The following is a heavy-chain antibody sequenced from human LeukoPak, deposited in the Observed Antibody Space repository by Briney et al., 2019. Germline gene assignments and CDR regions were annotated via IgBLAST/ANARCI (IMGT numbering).Heavy chain of an antibody. J-gene: IGHJ4*02. CDR1: GGSISSYY. V-gene: IGHV4-4*07. Sequence: SETLSLTCTVSGGSISSYYWSWIRQPAGKGLEWIGRIYTGGSTNYNPSLKSRVTMSVDTSKNQFSLKLSSVTAADTAVYYCARIMGYSGYAGLDCWGQGTLVTVSS. CDR2: IYTGGST. CDR3: ARIMGYSGYAGLDC. D-gene: IGHD5-12*01.